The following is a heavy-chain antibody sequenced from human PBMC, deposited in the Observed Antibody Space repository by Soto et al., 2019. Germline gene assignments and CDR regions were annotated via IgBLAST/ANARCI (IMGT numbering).Heavy chain of an antibody. Sequence: QITLNESGPALVKPTQTLTLTCTFSGFSLTTSGVGVHWLRQPPGKALEWLAVIYGDDDKRYNPSLETRLTLTNDTSKNQVVLTMTNMDPLDTATYYCAHNPSYCTNWYIRDDWFDPWGQGTLVTVSS. CDR1: GFSLTTSGVG. CDR2: IYGDDDK. V-gene: IGHV2-5*02. J-gene: IGHJ5*02. D-gene: IGHD6-13*01. CDR3: AHNPSYCTNWYIRDDWFDP.